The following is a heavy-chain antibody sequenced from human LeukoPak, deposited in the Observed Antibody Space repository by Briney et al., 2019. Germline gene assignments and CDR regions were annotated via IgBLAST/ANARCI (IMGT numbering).Heavy chain of an antibody. Sequence: PGGSLRLSCAASGFTFSSYSMNWARQAPGKGLEWVSSISSSSSYIYYADSVKGRFTISRDNAKNSLYLQMNSLRAEDTAVYYCARAWVDSHAFDIWGQGTMVTVSS. V-gene: IGHV3-21*01. CDR2: ISSSSSYI. J-gene: IGHJ3*02. CDR1: GFTFSSYS. CDR3: ARAWVDSHAFDI. D-gene: IGHD5-12*01.